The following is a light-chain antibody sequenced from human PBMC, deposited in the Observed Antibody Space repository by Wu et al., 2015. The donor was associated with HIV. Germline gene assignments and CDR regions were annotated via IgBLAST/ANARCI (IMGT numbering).Light chain of an antibody. CDR2: GAS. CDR1: QGVSSN. Sequence: EIVMTQSPATLSVSPGERATLSCRASQGVSSNLAWYQQKPGQAPRLLIYGASARATGLPARFSGSASGTEFTLTISSMQSEDFAVYYCQQYSNWPWTFGQGTKVEI. V-gene: IGKV3-15*01. J-gene: IGKJ1*01. CDR3: QQYSNWPWT.